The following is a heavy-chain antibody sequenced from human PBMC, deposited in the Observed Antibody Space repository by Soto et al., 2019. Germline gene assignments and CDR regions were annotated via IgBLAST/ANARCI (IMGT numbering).Heavy chain of an antibody. V-gene: IGHV3-7*01. CDR3: AIGHWLGC. CDR1: GFTFSDYF. D-gene: IGHD6-19*01. CDR2: IKQDGNER. Sequence: EVQLVDSGGALVQPGESLRLSCAASGFTFSDYFMTWVRQAPGKGLEWVATIKQDGNERYYVDSVKGRFTISRDNAKNSLNLQMNALRAEDTAVYYSAIGHWLGCWGQGTLVTVSS. J-gene: IGHJ1*01.